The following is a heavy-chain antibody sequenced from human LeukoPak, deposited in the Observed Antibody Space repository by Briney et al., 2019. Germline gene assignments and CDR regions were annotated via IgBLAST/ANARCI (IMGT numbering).Heavy chain of an antibody. D-gene: IGHD2-2*01. V-gene: IGHV1-2*02. CDR1: GYTFSNYY. Sequence: ASVKVSCKASGYTFSNYYMHWVRQAPGQGLEWMGWINPNSGGTNYAQKFQGRVTMTRDTSISTAYMELSRLRSDDTAVYYCARGGRWGVVVPAAFHYWGQGTLVTVSS. CDR3: ARGGRWGVVVPAAFHY. J-gene: IGHJ4*02. CDR2: INPNSGGT.